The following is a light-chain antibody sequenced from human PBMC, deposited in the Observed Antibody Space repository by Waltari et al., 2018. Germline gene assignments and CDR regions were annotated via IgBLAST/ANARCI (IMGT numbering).Light chain of an antibody. CDR3: QLWDSRSNHLV. CDR2: DDS. CDR1: NIERQS. V-gene: IGLV3-21*02. Sequence: SYVVTQPPSGSVAPGPTATIPCEGDNIERQSVNWYQQKAGQSPVLVVYDDSDRPPGIPARLSGSNSGNTATLTIRRVEAGDEADYYCQLWDSRSNHLVFGGGTKLTVL. J-gene: IGLJ3*02.